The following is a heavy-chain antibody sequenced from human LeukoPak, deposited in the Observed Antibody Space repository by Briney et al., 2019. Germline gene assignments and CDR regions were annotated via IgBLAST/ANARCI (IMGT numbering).Heavy chain of an antibody. CDR3: AKGFGAYGSGREFDP. CDR2: ISSSSSTV. J-gene: IGHJ5*02. D-gene: IGHD3-10*01. V-gene: IGHV3-48*01. CDR1: GFTYSNYN. Sequence: GGSLRLSCAASGFTYSNYNMNWVRQAPGRGLEWVSYISSSSSTVYYADSVKGRFTISRDNARSSLYLQMNSLRAEDTAVYYCAKGFGAYGSGREFDPWGQGTLVTVSS.